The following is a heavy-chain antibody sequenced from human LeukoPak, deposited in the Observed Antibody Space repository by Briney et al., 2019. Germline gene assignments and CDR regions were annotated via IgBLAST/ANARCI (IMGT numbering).Heavy chain of an antibody. CDR1: GYSFTSYW. D-gene: IGHD3-10*01. Sequence: GESLKISCKGSGYSFTSYWIGWVRQMPGKGLEWMGIIYPGDSDTRYSPSFQAQVTISADKSISTAYLQWSSLKASDTAMYYCARHSYGSGSYYKPYYYYGMDVWGQGTTVTVSS. J-gene: IGHJ6*02. V-gene: IGHV5-51*01. CDR3: ARHSYGSGSYYKPYYYYGMDV. CDR2: IYPGDSDT.